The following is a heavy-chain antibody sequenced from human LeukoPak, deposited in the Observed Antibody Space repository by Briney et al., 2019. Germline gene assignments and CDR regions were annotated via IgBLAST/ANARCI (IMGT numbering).Heavy chain of an antibody. CDR3: AREHCAGGYCYFLDY. V-gene: IGHV4-38-2*02. CDR1: DYPISSGYL. J-gene: IGHJ4*02. CDR2: ISHSGST. D-gene: IGHD3-16*02. Sequence: SETLSLTCSVTDYPISSGYLWGWIRQPPQKGLEWIATISHSGSTYFNPSLKSRVIVSIDASKNQFSLNLTSVTAADTAVYYCAREHCAGGYCYFLDYWGQGTLVTVSS.